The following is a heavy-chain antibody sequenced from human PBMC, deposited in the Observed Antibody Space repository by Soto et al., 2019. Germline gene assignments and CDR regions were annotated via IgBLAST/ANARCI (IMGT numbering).Heavy chain of an antibody. D-gene: IGHD3-3*01. CDR1: GFTFSSYW. V-gene: IGHV3-74*01. CDR3: ARDLNDYDFWSGYPKDAFDI. Sequence: GGSLRLSCAASGFTFSSYWMHWVRQAPGKGLVWVSRINSDGSSTSYADSVKGRFTISRDNAKNTLYLQMNSLRAEDTAVYYCARDLNDYDFWSGYPKDAFDIWGQGTMVTVSS. J-gene: IGHJ3*02. CDR2: INSDGSST.